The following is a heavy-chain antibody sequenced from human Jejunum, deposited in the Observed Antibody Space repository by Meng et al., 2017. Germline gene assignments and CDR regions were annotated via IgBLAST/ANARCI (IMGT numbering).Heavy chain of an antibody. CDR1: GFTLSTYW. V-gene: IGHV3-7*01. CDR2: INQDGTVK. J-gene: IGHJ4*02. Sequence: GESLKISCAASGFTLSTYWMTWVRQAPEKGLECVANINQDGTVKFYVDSVKGRFTVSRDNAKNSLYLQMDSLRAEDPAIYYCAGPRLTGEIYDCWGQGTLVTVSS. CDR3: AGPRLTGEIYDC. D-gene: IGHD3-16*01.